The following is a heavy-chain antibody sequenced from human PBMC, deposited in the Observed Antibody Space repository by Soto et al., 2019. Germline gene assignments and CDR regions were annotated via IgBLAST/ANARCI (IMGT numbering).Heavy chain of an antibody. CDR1: GFTFSSYG. CDR3: AKDPPSYGMDV. J-gene: IGHJ6*02. V-gene: IGHV3-30*18. CDR2: ISYDGSNK. Sequence: QVQLVESGGGVVQPGRSLRLSCAASGFTFSSYGMHWVRQAPGKGLEWVAVISYDGSNKYYADSLKGRFTISRDNSKNSLYLQINSLRAEDTAVYYCAKDPPSYGMDVSGQGTTVTVSS.